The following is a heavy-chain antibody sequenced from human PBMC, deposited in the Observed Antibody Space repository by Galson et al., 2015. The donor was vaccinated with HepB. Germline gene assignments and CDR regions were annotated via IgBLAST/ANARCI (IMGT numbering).Heavy chain of an antibody. J-gene: IGHJ4*02. Sequence: SLRLSCAASGLTFDDYTMHWVRQAPGKGLEWVSLISWDGGSTYYADSVKGRFTISRDNSKNSLYLQMNSLRTEDTALYYCAKDTGSVRYSYGYGSFDYWGQGTLVTVSS. CDR3: AKDTGSVRYSYGYGSFDY. CDR2: ISWDGGST. CDR1: GLTFDDYT. D-gene: IGHD5-18*01. V-gene: IGHV3-43*01.